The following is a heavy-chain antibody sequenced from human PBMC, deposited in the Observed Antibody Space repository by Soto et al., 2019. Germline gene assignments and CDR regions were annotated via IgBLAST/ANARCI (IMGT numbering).Heavy chain of an antibody. D-gene: IGHD2-8*01. CDR1: GGSISSYY. CDR3: VSQRTSVLTQAYFDY. Sequence: PSETLSLTCTVSGGSISSYYWSWIRQPPGKGLEWIGYIYYSGSTNYNPSLKSRVTISVDTSKNQFSLKLSSVTASDTAVYYCVSQRTSVLTQAYFDYWGPGALVTVS. CDR2: IYYSGST. J-gene: IGHJ4*02. V-gene: IGHV4-59*08.